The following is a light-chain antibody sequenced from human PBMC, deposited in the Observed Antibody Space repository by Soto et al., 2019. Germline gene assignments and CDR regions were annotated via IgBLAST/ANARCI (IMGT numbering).Light chain of an antibody. V-gene: IGKV3-11*01. CDR1: QSVSSY. Sequence: EVVLTQSPGTLSLSPGERATLSCRASQSVSSYLAWYQQKPGQAPRLLIYDASNRATGIPARFSGSGSGTDFSLTSSSLEAEDFADYYFQQRSNWPLTFGGGTRVDIK. CDR2: DAS. CDR3: QQRSNWPLT. J-gene: IGKJ4*01.